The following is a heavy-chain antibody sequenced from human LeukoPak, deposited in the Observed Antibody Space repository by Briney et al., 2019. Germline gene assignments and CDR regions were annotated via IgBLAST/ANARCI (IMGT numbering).Heavy chain of an antibody. CDR2: IYTSGST. Sequence: PSETLSLTCTVSGGSISSYYWSWIRQPAGKGLEWIGRIYTSGSTNYNPSLKSRVTMSVDTSKNQFSLKLSSVTAADTAVYYCARHTSSSWYKGDLDYWGQGTLVTVSS. CDR1: GGSISSYY. J-gene: IGHJ4*02. V-gene: IGHV4-4*07. D-gene: IGHD6-13*01. CDR3: ARHTSSSWYKGDLDY.